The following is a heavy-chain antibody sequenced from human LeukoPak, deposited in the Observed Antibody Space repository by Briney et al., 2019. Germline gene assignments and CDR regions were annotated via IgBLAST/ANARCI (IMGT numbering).Heavy chain of an antibody. J-gene: IGHJ6*03. D-gene: IGHD5-18*01. CDR1: GFTFSSYG. CDR3: AKGSSFGLGYYYYMDV. Sequence: GGSLRLSCAASGFTFSSYGMSWVRQAPGKGLEWVSSISRSGGSTHYADSVKGRFTISRDNSKNMLSLQMNSLRAEDTAVYYCAKGSSFGLGYYYYMDVWGNGTTVAVSS. V-gene: IGHV3-23*01. CDR2: ISRSGGST.